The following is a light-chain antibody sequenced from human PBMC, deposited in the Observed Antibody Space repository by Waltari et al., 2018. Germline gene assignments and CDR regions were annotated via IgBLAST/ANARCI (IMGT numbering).Light chain of an antibody. Sequence: QSALTQPPSASGSPGQSVTISCSGTNSDIGTYNYVSWFQQHPGRAPKLLIYEVNKRPSGVPERFSGSKSDNRASLTVSGLQADDEAVYHCSSYAGSNTLVFGGGTRLTVL. J-gene: IGLJ2*01. CDR2: EVN. CDR3: SSYAGSNTLV. V-gene: IGLV2-8*01. CDR1: NSDIGTYNY.